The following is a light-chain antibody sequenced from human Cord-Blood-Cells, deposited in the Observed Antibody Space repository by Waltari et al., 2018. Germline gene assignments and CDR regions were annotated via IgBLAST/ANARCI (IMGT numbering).Light chain of an antibody. V-gene: IGLV2-23*02. CDR1: SSDVGSYNL. CDR2: EVS. Sequence: QFALTQPASVSGSPGQSITISCTGTSSDVGSYNLVSWYQQHPGKAPKLMIYEVSKRPSGVSNRFSSSKSGNTASLTISGLQAEDEADYYCCSYAGSSTYVFGTGTKVTVL. J-gene: IGLJ1*01. CDR3: CSYAGSSTYV.